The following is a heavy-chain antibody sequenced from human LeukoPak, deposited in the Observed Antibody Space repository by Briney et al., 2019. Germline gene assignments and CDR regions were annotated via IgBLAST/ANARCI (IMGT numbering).Heavy chain of an antibody. J-gene: IGHJ4*02. D-gene: IGHD2-8*01. CDR1: GFDFSGYA. CDR3: ARDLGEVYYFDY. CDR2: ISSSSSYI. V-gene: IGHV3-21*01. Sequence: PGGSLRLSCAVSGFDFSGYAMSWVRQAPGKGLEWVSSISSSSSYIYYADSVKGRFTISRDNAKNSLYLQMNSLRAEDTAVYYCARDLGEVYYFDYWGQGTLVTVSS.